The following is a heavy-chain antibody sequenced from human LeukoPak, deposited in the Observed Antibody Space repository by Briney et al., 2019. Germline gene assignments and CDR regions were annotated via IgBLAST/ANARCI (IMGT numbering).Heavy chain of an antibody. D-gene: IGHD3-22*01. V-gene: IGHV3-30*02. Sequence: PGWALRLSCAASGFAFSSFGMHWVRQAPGKGLEWVAFIRYAGSYKYYADSVKGRFTISRDNSKNTLYLKMNSLRPEDTGVYYCAKDQGYDRSGYYNYWGQGTLVTVSS. J-gene: IGHJ4*02. CDR1: GFAFSSFG. CDR3: AKDQGYDRSGYYNY. CDR2: IRYAGSYK.